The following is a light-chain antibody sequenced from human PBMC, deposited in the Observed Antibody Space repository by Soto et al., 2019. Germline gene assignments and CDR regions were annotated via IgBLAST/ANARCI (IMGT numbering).Light chain of an antibody. CDR2: DVS. CDR1: SSDIGGYNY. J-gene: IGLJ1*01. CDR3: SSYTGTSTLYV. Sequence: QSALTQPASVSGSPGQSITISCTGTSSDIGGYNYVSWYQQLPGKVPKLIIYDVSNRPSGVSDRFSGSKSGNAASLTISGLQAEDEADYYCSSYTGTSTLYVFGTGPKLTFL. V-gene: IGLV2-14*03.